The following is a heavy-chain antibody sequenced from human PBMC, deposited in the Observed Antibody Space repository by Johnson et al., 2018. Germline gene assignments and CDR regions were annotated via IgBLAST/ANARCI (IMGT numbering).Heavy chain of an antibody. Sequence: EVQLLESGGGLVLPGGSLRLSCAASGITLSSYAMSWVRQAPGKGLEWVSGISYNGGSTYYADSGKGRFTISRDNSKNTLYLQMNSLRAEETAVYYCANEPPSIVVRAFHIWGQGTMVTVSS. J-gene: IGHJ3*02. CDR2: ISYNGGST. V-gene: IGHV3-23*01. D-gene: IGHD3-22*01. CDR1: GITLSSYA. CDR3: ANEPPSIVVRAFHI.